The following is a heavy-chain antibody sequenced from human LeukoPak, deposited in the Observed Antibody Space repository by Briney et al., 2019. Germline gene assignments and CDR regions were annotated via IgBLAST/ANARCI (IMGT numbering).Heavy chain of an antibody. J-gene: IGHJ4*02. CDR2: IFSGGST. CDR1: GFIFSSNY. V-gene: IGHV3-53*01. Sequence: GGSLRLSCAASGFIFSSNYMTWVRQAPGKGLEWVSVIFSGGSTYYADSVKGRVTISRDNSKNTLYPQMNNLRGEDTAVYYCARVGPTRSDFDYWGQGTLVTVSS. D-gene: IGHD1-26*01. CDR3: ARVGPTRSDFDY.